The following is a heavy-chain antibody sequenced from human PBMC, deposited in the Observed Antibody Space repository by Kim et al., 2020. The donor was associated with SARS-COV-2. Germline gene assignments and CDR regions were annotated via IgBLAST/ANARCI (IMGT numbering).Heavy chain of an antibody. V-gene: IGHV3-48*03. CDR3: ASPGEYYYDSSALDAFDI. CDR1: GFTFSSYE. CDR2: ISSSGSTI. J-gene: IGHJ3*02. D-gene: IGHD3-22*01. Sequence: GGSLRLSCAASGFTFSSYEMNWVRQAPGKGLEWVSYISSSGSTIYYADSVKGRFTISRDNAKNSLYLQMNSLRAEDTAVYYCASPGEYYYDSSALDAFDIWGQGTMVTVSS.